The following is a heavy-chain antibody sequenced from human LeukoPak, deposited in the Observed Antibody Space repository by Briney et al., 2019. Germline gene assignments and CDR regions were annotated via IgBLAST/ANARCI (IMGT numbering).Heavy chain of an antibody. J-gene: IGHJ4*02. V-gene: IGHV3-23*01. D-gene: IGHD3-10*01. Sequence: TGGSLRLSCVLSGFTFTNYATNCVRQAPGKGLEWVSGIGGGGENTDYADSVRDRFTISIDNSKNTLCLQMNSLRVEDTAIYYCANDVRVDHRPIDSSGQGVLATVSS. CDR1: GFTFTNYA. CDR2: IGGGGENT. CDR3: ANDVRVDHRPIDS.